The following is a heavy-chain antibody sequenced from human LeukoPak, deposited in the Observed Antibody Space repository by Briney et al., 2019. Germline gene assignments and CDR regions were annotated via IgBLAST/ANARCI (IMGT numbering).Heavy chain of an antibody. CDR1: GFTFDDYA. D-gene: IGHD5-18*01. CDR3: AKDIAPVDTAMGFDY. J-gene: IGHJ4*02. V-gene: IGHV3-43*02. Sequence: PGGSLRLSCAASGFTFDDYAMHWVRQAPGKGLEWVSLISGDGGSTYYADSVKGRFTISRDNSKNSLYLQMNSLRTEDTALYYCAKDIAPVDTAMGFDYWGQGTLVTVSS. CDR2: ISGDGGST.